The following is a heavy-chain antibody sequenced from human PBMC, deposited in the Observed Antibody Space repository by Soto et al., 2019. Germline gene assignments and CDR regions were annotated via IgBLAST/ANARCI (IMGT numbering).Heavy chain of an antibody. Sequence: QVQLVESGGGVVQPGRSLRLSCAASGFTFSSYGMHWVRQAPGKGLEWVAVIWYDGSNKYYADSVKGRFTISRDNSKNTLYLQMNSLRAEDTAVYYCARSIAVADNDAFDIWGKGTMVTVSS. V-gene: IGHV3-33*01. CDR2: IWYDGSNK. J-gene: IGHJ3*02. D-gene: IGHD6-19*01. CDR1: GFTFSSYG. CDR3: ARSIAVADNDAFDI.